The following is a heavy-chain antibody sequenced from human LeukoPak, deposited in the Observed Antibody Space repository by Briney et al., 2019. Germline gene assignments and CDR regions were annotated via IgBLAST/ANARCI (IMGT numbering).Heavy chain of an antibody. D-gene: IGHD5-12*01. CDR3: ARLEGYSGYTGYFVDH. CDR2: IYPGDSDT. V-gene: IGHV5-51*01. Sequence: GESLKISCKGSGYTFTTSWIGWVRQMSGKGLEWMGIIYPGDSDTRYSPSFQGQVTISVDRSISTAYLQWSSLKASDTAMYYCARLEGYSGYTGYFVDHWGQGTLVTVSS. CDR1: GYTFTTSW. J-gene: IGHJ4*02.